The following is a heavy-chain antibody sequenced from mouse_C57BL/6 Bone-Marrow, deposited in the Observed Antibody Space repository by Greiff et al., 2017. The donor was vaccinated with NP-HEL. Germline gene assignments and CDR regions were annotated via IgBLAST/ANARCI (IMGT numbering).Heavy chain of an antibody. D-gene: IGHD3-2*02. CDR1: GYTFTGYW. CDR2: LLPGSGST. Sequence: QVQLQQSGAELMKPGASVKLSCKASGYTFTGYWIEWVKQRPGHGLEWIGYLLPGSGSTSYNEKFKGKATFTADTSSNTAYMQLRSLTSEDSANYYGAREGDSSGYAFAYWGQGTLVTVSA. CDR3: AREGDSSGYAFAY. V-gene: IGHV1-9*01. J-gene: IGHJ3*01.